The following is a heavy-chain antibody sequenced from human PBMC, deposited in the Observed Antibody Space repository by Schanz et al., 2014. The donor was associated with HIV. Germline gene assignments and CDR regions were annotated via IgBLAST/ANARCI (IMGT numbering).Heavy chain of an antibody. D-gene: IGHD3-3*01. CDR1: GGTIRNLG. CDR3: ARDLGGDFWSSQGGLDP. V-gene: IGHV1-69*06. CDR2: INIMLGKT. J-gene: IGHJ5*02. Sequence: QVQLVQSGAEVKKSGSSVKVSCKASGGTIRNLGITWVRQAPGQGLEWMGVINIMLGKTNYAQKFQGRVSMTTDTSTSTVYMELRSLRSEDTAVYYCARDLGGDFWSSQGGLDPWGQGTLVTVSS.